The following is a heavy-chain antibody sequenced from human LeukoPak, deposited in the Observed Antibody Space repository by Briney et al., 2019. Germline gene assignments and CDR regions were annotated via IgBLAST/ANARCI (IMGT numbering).Heavy chain of an antibody. CDR1: GFTFSSYA. CDR2: ISYDGSNK. Sequence: PGGSPRLSCAASGFTFSSYAMHWVRQAPGKGLEWVAVISYDGSNKYYADSVKGRFTISRDNSKNTLYLQMNSLRAEDTAVYYCANAPGDYDGYWGQGTLVTVSS. V-gene: IGHV3-30-3*01. CDR3: ANAPGDYDGY. D-gene: IGHD4-17*01. J-gene: IGHJ4*02.